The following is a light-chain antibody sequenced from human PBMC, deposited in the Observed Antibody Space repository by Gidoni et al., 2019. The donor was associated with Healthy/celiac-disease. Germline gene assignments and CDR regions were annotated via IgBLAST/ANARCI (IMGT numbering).Light chain of an antibody. CDR3: CSYAGSSTPYV. CDR2: EGS. CDR1: SSDVGSYNL. J-gene: IGLJ1*01. V-gene: IGLV2-23*01. Sequence: QSALTQPASVSGSPGQSITNSCTGTSSDVGSYNLVSWYQQPPGKAPKLMIYEGSKRPSGVSNRFSGSKSGNTASLTISGLQAEDEADYYCCSYAGSSTPYVFGTGTKVTVL.